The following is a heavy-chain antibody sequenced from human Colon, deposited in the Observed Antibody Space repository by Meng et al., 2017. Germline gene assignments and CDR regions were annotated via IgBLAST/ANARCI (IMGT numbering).Heavy chain of an antibody. CDR1: GFTFSSYS. V-gene: IGHV3-21*01. CDR3: ARESTYYYDSSGYFFDY. J-gene: IGHJ4*02. D-gene: IGHD3-22*01. CDR2: ISSSSSYI. Sequence: GESLKISCAASGFTFSSYSMNWVRQAPGKGLEWVSSISSSSSYIYYADSVKGRFTISRDNAKNSLYLQMNSLRAEDTAVYYCARESTYYYDSSGYFFDYWARG.